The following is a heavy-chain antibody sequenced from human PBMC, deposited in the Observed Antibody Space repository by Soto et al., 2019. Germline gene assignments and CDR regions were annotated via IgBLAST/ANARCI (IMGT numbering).Heavy chain of an antibody. J-gene: IGHJ6*02. Sequence: GASVKVSCKASGYTFTGYYMHWVRQAPGQGLEWMGWINPNSGGTNYAQKFQGRVTMTRDTSISTAYMELSRLRSNDTAVYYCARGLGENYYYGMDVWGQGTTVTVSS. CDR1: GYTFTGYY. CDR2: INPNSGGT. D-gene: IGHD3-16*01. CDR3: ARGLGENYYYGMDV. V-gene: IGHV1-2*02.